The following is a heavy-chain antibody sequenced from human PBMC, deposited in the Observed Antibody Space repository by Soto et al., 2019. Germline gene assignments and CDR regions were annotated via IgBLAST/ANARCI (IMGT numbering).Heavy chain of an antibody. V-gene: IGHV4-34*01. D-gene: IGHD3-3*01. Sequence: SETLSLTCAVYGESFSGYYLSCIRQPPGKGLEWIGEINHSGSTNYNPSLKSRLTISLDTSKNQFSLKLSSATAAATVVYYCARDGRFLEWSPSGAYNWFEPWGQGTLVTVSS. CDR3: ARDGRFLEWSPSGAYNWFEP. CDR2: INHSGST. CDR1: GESFSGYY. J-gene: IGHJ5*02.